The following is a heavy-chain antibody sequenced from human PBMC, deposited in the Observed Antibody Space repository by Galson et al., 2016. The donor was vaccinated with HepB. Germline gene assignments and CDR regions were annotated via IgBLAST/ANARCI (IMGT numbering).Heavy chain of an antibody. Sequence: SLRLSCAASGFTLSSHWMNWVRQAPGKGLEWVAHIKKDGDEKHYVGSVKGRCTISTDNAKSSLYLQMNSLRAEDTAVYYCAMSITTPDAYWGQGTLVTVSS. CDR2: IKKDGDEK. D-gene: IGHD1-14*01. CDR3: AMSITTPDAY. J-gene: IGHJ4*02. V-gene: IGHV3-7*01. CDR1: GFTLSSHW.